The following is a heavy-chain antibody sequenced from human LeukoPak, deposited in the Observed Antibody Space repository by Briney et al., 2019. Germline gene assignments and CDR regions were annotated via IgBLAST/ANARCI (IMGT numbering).Heavy chain of an antibody. CDR3: ARDRPGSYWYFDL. V-gene: IGHV4-59*01. J-gene: IGHJ2*01. CDR2: IYYLGST. Sequence: SETLSLTCTVSGGSISSYYWSWIRQPPGKGLEWVGHIYYLGSTNYNPPLKSRVTISIDTSKNYFSLKLNSVIAADTAVYYCARDRPGSYWYFDLWGRGTLVTVSS. CDR1: GGSISSYY. D-gene: IGHD3-10*01.